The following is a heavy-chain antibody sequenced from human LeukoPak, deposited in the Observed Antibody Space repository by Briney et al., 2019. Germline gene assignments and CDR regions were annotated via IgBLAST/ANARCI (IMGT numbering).Heavy chain of an antibody. V-gene: IGHV1-18*01. D-gene: IGHD1-26*01. Sequence: GASVKVSCKASGYTFTNYAIHWVRQAPGQRPEWMGWISAYNGNINYAQKFQGRVTMTTDTSTSTAYMDLRSLRSDDTAVYYCARDLDQYSGRYGGFGHDFWGQGTLVTVSS. CDR2: ISAYNGNI. CDR3: ARDLDQYSGRYGGFGHDF. CDR1: GYTFTNYA. J-gene: IGHJ4*02.